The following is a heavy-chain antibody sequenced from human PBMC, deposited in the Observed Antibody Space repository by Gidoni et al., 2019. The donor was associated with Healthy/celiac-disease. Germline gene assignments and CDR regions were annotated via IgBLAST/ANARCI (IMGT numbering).Heavy chain of an antibody. CDR2: IWYDGSNK. J-gene: IGHJ3*02. D-gene: IGHD3-10*01. Sequence: QVQLVESGGGVVQPGRSLRLSCAASGFTFSSYGMHWVRQAPGKGLEWVAVIWYDGSNKYYADSVKGRFTISRDNSKNTLYLQMNSLRAEDTAVYYCARDRVWFGEPDAFDIWGQGTMVTVSS. V-gene: IGHV3-33*01. CDR1: GFTFSSYG. CDR3: ARDRVWFGEPDAFDI.